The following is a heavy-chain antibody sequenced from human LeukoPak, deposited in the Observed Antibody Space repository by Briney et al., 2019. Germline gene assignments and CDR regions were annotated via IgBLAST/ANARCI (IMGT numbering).Heavy chain of an antibody. V-gene: IGHV4-39*02. Sequence: PSETLSLTCTVSGVSITTSGYSWAWIRQPPGKGLEWIGNFYYGGTTYYSPSLKSRVTISVDTSKNHVSLKLTSMTAADTAVYYCARRIGGSSNFDSWGQGTLVTVSS. D-gene: IGHD1-26*01. CDR2: FYYGGTT. J-gene: IGHJ4*02. CDR3: ARRIGGSSNFDS. CDR1: GVSITTSGYS.